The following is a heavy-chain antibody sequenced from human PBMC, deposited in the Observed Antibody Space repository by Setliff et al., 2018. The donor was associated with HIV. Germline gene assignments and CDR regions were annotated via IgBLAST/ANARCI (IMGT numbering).Heavy chain of an antibody. D-gene: IGHD3-10*02. CDR1: GGSISSGGYF. Sequence: PSETLSLTCTVSGGSISSGGYFWSWIRQHPEKGLEWIGYIYYSGSTFYNPSLKSRVTISVDTSKNEFSLKLTSVTAADTAVYYCARAEGYYVNRVIPGRYSYYYIDSWGKGTTVTVSS. V-gene: IGHV4-31*03. CDR3: ARAEGYYVNRVIPGRYSYYYIDS. J-gene: IGHJ6*03. CDR2: IYYSGST.